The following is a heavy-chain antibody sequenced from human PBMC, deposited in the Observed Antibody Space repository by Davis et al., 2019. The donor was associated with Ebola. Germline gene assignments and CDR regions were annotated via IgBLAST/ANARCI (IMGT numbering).Heavy chain of an antibody. CDR3: AKTNNRWLQLDYYYGMDV. CDR2: INSDGSST. J-gene: IGHJ6*02. Sequence: GESLKISCAASGFTFSSYSMNWVRQAPGKGLVWVSRINSDGSSTSYADSVKGRFTISRDNAKNTLYLQMNSLRAEDTAVYYCAKTNNRWLQLDYYYGMDVWGQGTTVTVSS. V-gene: IGHV3-74*01. CDR1: GFTFSSYS. D-gene: IGHD5-24*01.